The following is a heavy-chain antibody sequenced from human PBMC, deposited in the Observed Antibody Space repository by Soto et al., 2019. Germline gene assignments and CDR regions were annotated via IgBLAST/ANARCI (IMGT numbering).Heavy chain of an antibody. CDR3: ARGDYGSGWGALGI. CDR2: IIPILGIA. J-gene: IGHJ3*02. V-gene: IGHV1-69*02. CDR1: GGTFSSYT. D-gene: IGHD3-10*01. Sequence: QVQLVQSGAEVKKPGSSVKVSCKASGGTFSSYTISWVRQAPGQGLEWMGRIIPILGIANYAQKFQGRVTITAAKSASTAYMELRSLRSEDTAVYYCARGDYGSGWGALGIWGQGTMVTVSS.